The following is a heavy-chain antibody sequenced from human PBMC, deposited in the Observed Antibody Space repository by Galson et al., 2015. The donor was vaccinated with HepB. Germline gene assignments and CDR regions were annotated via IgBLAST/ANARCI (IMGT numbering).Heavy chain of an antibody. CDR2: MNPNSGNT. V-gene: IGHV1-8*01. CDR3: ARGLAYYDFWSGYYMGYMDV. D-gene: IGHD3-3*01. CDR1: GYTFTSYD. J-gene: IGHJ6*03. Sequence: SVKVSCKASGYTFTSYDINWVRQATGQGLEWMGWMNPNSGNTGYAQKFQGRVTMTRNTSISTAYMELSSLRSEDTAVYYCARGLAYYDFWSGYYMGYMDVWGKGTTVTVSS.